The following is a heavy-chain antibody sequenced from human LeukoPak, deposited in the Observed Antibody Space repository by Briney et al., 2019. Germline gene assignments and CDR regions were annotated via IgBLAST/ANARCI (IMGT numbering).Heavy chain of an antibody. V-gene: IGHV3-23*01. CDR2: IRGSGGST. CDR1: GFTVSSNY. D-gene: IGHD3-10*01. CDR3: AKRGEDADYFDY. J-gene: IGHJ4*02. Sequence: GGSLRLSCAASGFTVSSNYMSWVRQAPGKGLEWVSAIRGSGGSTYYTDSVKGRFTISRDNSKNTLYLQMNSLKAEDTAVYYCAKRGEDADYFDYWGQGTLVTVSS.